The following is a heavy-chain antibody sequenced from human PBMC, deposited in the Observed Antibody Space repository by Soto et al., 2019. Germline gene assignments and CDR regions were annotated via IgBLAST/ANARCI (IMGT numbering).Heavy chain of an antibody. J-gene: IGHJ4*02. CDR2: IYPADSDT. CDR1: GYRLTSYW. D-gene: IGHD3-3*01. Sequence: EVQLVQSGAEVKKPGQSLKISCKGSGYRLTSYWIGWVRQMPGKGLEWMGIIYPADSDTRYSPSFRGQVIISADKSISTAYLQWSSLKASDTATYYCATASYFDPWNYFDYWGQGTLVTVSS. V-gene: IGHV5-51*01. CDR3: ATASYFDPWNYFDY.